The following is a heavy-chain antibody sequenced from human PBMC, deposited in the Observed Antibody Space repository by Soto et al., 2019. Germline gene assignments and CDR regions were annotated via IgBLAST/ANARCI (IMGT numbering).Heavy chain of an antibody. D-gene: IGHD6-13*01. V-gene: IGHV3-21*01. J-gene: IGHJ4*02. CDR1: GFTFSTYA. CDR3: ARGSSWSSDY. Sequence: PGGSLRLSCVASGFTFSTYAMSWVRQAPREGLEWVSSISSSSSYIYYADSVKGRFTISRDNAKNSLYLQMNSLRAEDTAVYYCARGSSWSSDYWGPGTLVTVSS. CDR2: ISSSSSYI.